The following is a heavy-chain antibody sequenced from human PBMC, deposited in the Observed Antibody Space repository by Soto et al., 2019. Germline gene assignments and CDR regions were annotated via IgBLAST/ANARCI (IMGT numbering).Heavy chain of an antibody. CDR3: AGEDRDRETGLVPAAIDGMDV. V-gene: IGHV1-69*08. CDR2: IIPIFGIA. CDR1: GGTFSRYS. D-gene: IGHD2-2*01. J-gene: IGHJ6*02. Sequence: QVQLVQSGAEVKKPGSSVKVSCKASGGTFSRYSITWVRQAPGHGLEWIGRIIPIFGIASYAQKFQGRVTITADDSTRTAYMERRSLRSDDTAVYYCAGEDRDRETGLVPAAIDGMDVWGQGTTVTASS.